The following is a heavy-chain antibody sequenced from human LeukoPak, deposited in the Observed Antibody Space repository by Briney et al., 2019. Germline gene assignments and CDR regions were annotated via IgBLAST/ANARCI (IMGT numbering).Heavy chain of an antibody. CDR2: IKQDRSEK. D-gene: IGHD6-19*01. J-gene: IGHJ3*02. CDR1: GFTFSNYW. CDR3: ARDADLAVAADAFDI. Sequence: GGSLRLSCAASGFTFSNYWMSWVRQAPGKGLEWVANIKQDRSEKYYVDSVKGRFTISRDNAKNSLYLQMNSLRAEDTAVYYCARDADLAVAADAFDIWGQGTMVTVSS. V-gene: IGHV3-7*01.